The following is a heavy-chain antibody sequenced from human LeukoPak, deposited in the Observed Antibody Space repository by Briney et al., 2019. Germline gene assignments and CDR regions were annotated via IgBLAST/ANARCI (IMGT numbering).Heavy chain of an antibody. J-gene: IGHJ4*02. V-gene: IGHV4-31*03. CDR1: GGSISSGDYY. CDR3: ARDGGILYFDY. D-gene: IGHD3-16*01. CDR2: IYYSGST. Sequence: SETLSLTCTVSGGSISSGDYYWSWIRQHPGKGLEWIGYIYYSGSTYYNPSLKSRVTISVDTSKNQFSLKLSSVTAADTGVYYCARDGGILYFDYWGQGALVTVSS.